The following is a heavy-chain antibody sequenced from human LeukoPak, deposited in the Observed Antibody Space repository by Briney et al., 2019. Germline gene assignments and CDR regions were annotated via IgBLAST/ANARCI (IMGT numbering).Heavy chain of an antibody. D-gene: IGHD2-2*02. CDR2: IIPILGIA. CDR3: AISGEGDCSSTSCYTFIDY. CDR1: GGTFSSYA. V-gene: IGHV1-69*04. Sequence: ASVKVSCKASGGTFSSYAISWVRQAPGQGLEWMGRIIPILGIANYAQKFQGRVTITADKSTSTAYMELSSLRSEDTAVYYCAISGEGDCSSTSCYTFIDYWGQGTLVTVSS. J-gene: IGHJ4*02.